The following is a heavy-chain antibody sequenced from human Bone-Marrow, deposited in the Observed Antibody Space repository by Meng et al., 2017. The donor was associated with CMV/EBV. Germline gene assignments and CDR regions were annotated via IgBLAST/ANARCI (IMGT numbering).Heavy chain of an antibody. CDR3: ARAPLEEVVGATFMGMDV. V-gene: IGHV1-2*02. Sequence: ASVKVSCKASGYTFTGHYPHWVRQAPGQGLEWMGWVNPHSGAAKSAQKFHGRVTMTRDTSISTVYIVLNSLTYDDTAVYYCARAPLEEVVGATFMGMDVWGQGTTVTVSS. CDR1: GYTFTGHY. J-gene: IGHJ6*02. D-gene: IGHD1-26*01. CDR2: VNPHSGAA.